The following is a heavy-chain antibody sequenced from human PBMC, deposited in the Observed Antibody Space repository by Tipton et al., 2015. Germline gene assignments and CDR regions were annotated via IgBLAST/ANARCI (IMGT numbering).Heavy chain of an antibody. J-gene: IGHJ3*02. Sequence: TLSLTCTVSSGSISRSYWSWIRQPPGKGLEWIGYIFYDGSTNYNPSLKSRLTISVDTSKNQFSLRLSSVTAADTAVYYCARVPDSGFDAFDIWGQGTMVTVSS. CDR3: ARVPDSGFDAFDI. D-gene: IGHD5-12*01. CDR2: IFYDGST. V-gene: IGHV4-59*01. CDR1: SGSISRSY.